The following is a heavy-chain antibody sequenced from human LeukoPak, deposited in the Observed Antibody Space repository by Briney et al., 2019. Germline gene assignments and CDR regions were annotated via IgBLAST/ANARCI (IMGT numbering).Heavy chain of an antibody. Sequence: SVKVSCKASGGTFSSYAISWVRQAPGQGLEWMGGIIPIFGTANYAQKFQGRVTITADESTSTAYMELSSLRSEDTAVYYCARVGPTYGDYGHYYYYGMDVWGQGTTVTVSS. V-gene: IGHV1-69*13. D-gene: IGHD4-17*01. CDR2: IIPIFGTA. CDR3: ARVGPTYGDYGHYYYYGMDV. J-gene: IGHJ6*02. CDR1: GGTFSSYA.